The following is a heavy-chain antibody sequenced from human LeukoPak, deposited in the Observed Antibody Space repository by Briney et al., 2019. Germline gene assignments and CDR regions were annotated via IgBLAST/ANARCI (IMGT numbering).Heavy chain of an antibody. CDR2: ISSSSSYI. CDR1: GFTFSSYS. J-gene: IGHJ6*03. D-gene: IGHD1-14*01. Sequence: GGSLRLSCAASGFTFSSYSMNWVRRAPGKGLEWVSSISSSSSYIYYADSVKGRFTISRDNAKNSLYLQMNSLRAEDTAVYYCARAGPNQGFYYMDVWGKGTTVTVSS. V-gene: IGHV3-21*01. CDR3: ARAGPNQGFYYMDV.